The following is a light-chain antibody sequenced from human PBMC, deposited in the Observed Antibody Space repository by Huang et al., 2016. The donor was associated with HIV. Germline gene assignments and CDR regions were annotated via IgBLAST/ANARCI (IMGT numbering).Light chain of an antibody. CDR3: QQYNNWPPWT. CDR1: QSVSSY. J-gene: IGKJ1*01. Sequence: ETVMTQSPATLSVSPGDRATLSCRASQSVSSYVAWYQQKPGQAPRLLIYGASTRATGIPARFSGSGSGTEVTLTISSLQSEDFAVYYCQQYNNWPPWTFGQGTKVEIK. V-gene: IGKV3-15*01. CDR2: GAS.